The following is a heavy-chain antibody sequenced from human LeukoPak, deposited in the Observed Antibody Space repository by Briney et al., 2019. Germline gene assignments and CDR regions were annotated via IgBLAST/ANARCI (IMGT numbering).Heavy chain of an antibody. Sequence: SETLSLTCAVYGGSFSGYYWSWIRQPPGKGLEWIGEINHSGSTNYNPSLKSRVTISVDTSKNQFSLKLSSVTAADTAVYYCARQRSGYYISPWVDVWGQGTTVTVSS. J-gene: IGHJ6*02. V-gene: IGHV4-34*01. CDR3: ARQRSGYYISPWVDV. CDR2: INHSGST. D-gene: IGHD3-3*01. CDR1: GGSFSGYY.